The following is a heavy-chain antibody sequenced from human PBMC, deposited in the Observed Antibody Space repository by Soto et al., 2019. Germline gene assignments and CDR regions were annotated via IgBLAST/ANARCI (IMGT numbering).Heavy chain of an antibody. V-gene: IGHV3-11*05. J-gene: IGHJ3*02. Sequence: QVQLVESGGGLVKPGGSLRLSCAASGFTFSNYFMTWIRQTPEQGLEWISYISARGSDTSYADSVKGRFTMSRDNAANSLYLQMHSLTAEDTAVYYCARAAAGATYRPGDAFAMWGQGTMVPVSS. CDR1: GFTFSNYF. CDR3: ARAAAGATYRPGDAFAM. CDR2: ISARGSDT. D-gene: IGHD1-26*01.